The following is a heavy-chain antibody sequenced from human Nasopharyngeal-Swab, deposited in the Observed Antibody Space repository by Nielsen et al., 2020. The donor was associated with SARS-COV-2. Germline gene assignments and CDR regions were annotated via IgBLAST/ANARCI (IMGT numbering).Heavy chain of an antibody. D-gene: IGHD6-25*01. J-gene: IGHJ3*02. CDR3: ATYPRHDAFDI. V-gene: IGHV3-7*03. CDR1: GFTFSSYW. Sequence: GESLQISCAASGFTFSSYWMSWVRQAPGKGLEWVANIKQDGSEKYYVDSVKGRFTISRDNAKNSLYLQMNSLRAEDTAVYYCATYPRHDAFDIWGQGTMVTVSS. CDR2: IKQDGSEK.